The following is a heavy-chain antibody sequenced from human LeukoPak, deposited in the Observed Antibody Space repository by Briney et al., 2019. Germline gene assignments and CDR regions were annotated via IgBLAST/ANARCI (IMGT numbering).Heavy chain of an antibody. D-gene: IGHD5-12*01. Sequence: SQTLSLTCAVSGGSISSGGYSWSWIRQPPGKGLEWIGYIYHSGGTYYNPSLKSRVTISVDRSKNQFSLKLSSVTAADTAVYYCASYEGRFDYWGQGTLVTVSS. CDR2: IYHSGGT. J-gene: IGHJ4*02. V-gene: IGHV4-30-2*01. CDR1: GGSISSGGYS. CDR3: ASYEGRFDY.